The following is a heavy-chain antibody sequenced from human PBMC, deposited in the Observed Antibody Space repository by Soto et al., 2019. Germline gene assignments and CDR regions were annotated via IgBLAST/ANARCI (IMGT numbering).Heavy chain of an antibody. J-gene: IGHJ5*02. CDR2: IYPGDFDT. Sequence: GESLKISCKGSGYSFTSYWIGWVRQMPGKGLEWMGIIYPGDFDTRYSPSFQGQVTISADKSISTAYLQWSSLKASDTAMYYCARHGLHYYDRSGYNWFDPSGQGTLVTVSS. CDR1: GYSFTSYW. V-gene: IGHV5-51*01. CDR3: ARHGLHYYDRSGYNWFDP. D-gene: IGHD3-22*01.